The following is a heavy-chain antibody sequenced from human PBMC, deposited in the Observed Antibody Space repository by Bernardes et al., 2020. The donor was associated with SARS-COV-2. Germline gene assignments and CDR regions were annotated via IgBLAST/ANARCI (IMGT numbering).Heavy chain of an antibody. Sequence: SGPTLWKPTQTLTLTCTFSGFSLSTSGVGVGWIRQPPGKALEWLALIYWDDDKRYSPSLKSRLTITKDTSKNQVVLTMTNMDPVDTATYYCAHRLATVTNYYFDYWGQGTLVTVSS. CDR3: AHRLATVTNYYFDY. D-gene: IGHD4-17*01. V-gene: IGHV2-5*02. CDR2: IYWDDDK. CDR1: GFSLSTSGVG. J-gene: IGHJ4*02.